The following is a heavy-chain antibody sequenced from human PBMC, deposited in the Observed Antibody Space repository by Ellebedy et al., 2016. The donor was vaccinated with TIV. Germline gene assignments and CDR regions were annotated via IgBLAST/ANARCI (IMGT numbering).Heavy chain of an antibody. Sequence: PGGSLRLSCAASGFTFSDYYMSWIRQAPGKGLEWVSYISSVGSTMKYADSAKGRFTISRDNADNSLYLQMNSLRADDTAVYYCARDRTGVLDIWGQGTMVTVSS. CDR2: ISSVGSTM. J-gene: IGHJ3*02. V-gene: IGHV3-11*04. CDR3: ARDRTGVLDI. CDR1: GFTFSDYY. D-gene: IGHD3-10*01.